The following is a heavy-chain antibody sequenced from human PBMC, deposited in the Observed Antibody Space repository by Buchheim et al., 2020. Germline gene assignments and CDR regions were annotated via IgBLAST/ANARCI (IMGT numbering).Heavy chain of an antibody. Sequence: QVQLVESGGGVVQPGRSLRLSCAASGFTFSSYGMHWVRQAPGKGLEWVAVISYDGSNKYYADSVKGRFTISRDNSKNTLYLQMNSLRAEDTAVYYCAKDMTYYYDSSDNYGMDVWGQGTT. CDR1: GFTFSSYG. V-gene: IGHV3-30*18. CDR3: AKDMTYYYDSSDNYGMDV. CDR2: ISYDGSNK. D-gene: IGHD3-22*01. J-gene: IGHJ6*02.